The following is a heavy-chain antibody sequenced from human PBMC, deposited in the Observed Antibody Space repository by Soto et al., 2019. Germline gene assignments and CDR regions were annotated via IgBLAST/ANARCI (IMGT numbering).Heavy chain of an antibody. V-gene: IGHV3-74*01. Sequence: GGSLRLSCAASGFTFSSYWMHWVRQAPGKGLVRVSRINPGGTITDYADSVKGRFTISRDNAKNTVYLQVNSLRSDDTTEYFCARVPIGKYGVWNYWGQGTLVTVSS. D-gene: IGHD2-8*01. CDR2: INPGGTIT. CDR1: GFTFSSYW. CDR3: ARVPIGKYGVWNY. J-gene: IGHJ4*02.